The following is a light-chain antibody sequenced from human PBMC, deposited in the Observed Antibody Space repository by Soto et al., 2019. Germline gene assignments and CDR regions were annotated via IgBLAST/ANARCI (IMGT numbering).Light chain of an antibody. J-gene: IGKJ5*01. CDR2: DAS. V-gene: IGKV1-33*01. CDR3: QHYDNVLALT. CDR1: QDISNS. Sequence: DFQMTQSPSSLSASVGDRVTITCQASQDISNSLNWYQQKPGKAPKLLIYDASNLETGVPSRFSGGGSGTDFTFTIRSLQPEDIATYYCQHYDNVLALTFGGGTRLEIK.